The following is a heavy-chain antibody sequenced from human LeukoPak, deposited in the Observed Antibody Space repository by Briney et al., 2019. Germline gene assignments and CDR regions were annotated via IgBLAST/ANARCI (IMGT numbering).Heavy chain of an antibody. CDR2: IYWDDDR. CDR3: ARLKDYVFDY. V-gene: IGHV2-5*02. Sequence: SGPTLVNPTETLTLTCTFSGFSLSTSGVGVGWIRQPPGKALEWLALIYWDDDRRYSPTLRGRLTITKDTSKNQVVLTRTNLDPADTATYYCARLKDYVFDYWGQGTLVTASP. CDR1: GFSLSTSGVG. J-gene: IGHJ4*02. D-gene: IGHD3-16*01.